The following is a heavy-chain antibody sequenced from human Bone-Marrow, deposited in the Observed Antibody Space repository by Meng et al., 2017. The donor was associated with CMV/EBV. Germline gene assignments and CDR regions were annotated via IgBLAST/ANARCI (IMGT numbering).Heavy chain of an antibody. CDR2: IYYSGRT. CDR1: NGSISSYY. J-gene: IGHJ4*02. Sequence: GSLRLSCTVSNGSISSYYWSWIRQPPGKRLEWIGFIYYSGRTNYNPSVKSRVTMSVDTSKNQFTLKLNSVTAADTAVYYCEREGRGYSAYDPLEYWGQGTLVTVSS. CDR3: EREGRGYSAYDPLEY. V-gene: IGHV4-59*01. D-gene: IGHD5-12*01.